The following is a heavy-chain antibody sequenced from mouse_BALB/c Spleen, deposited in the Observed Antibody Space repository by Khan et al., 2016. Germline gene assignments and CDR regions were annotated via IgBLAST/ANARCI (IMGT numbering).Heavy chain of an antibody. D-gene: IGHD1-1*01. CDR3: ASYYGSRYAMDY. CDR2: INPSTGYT. Sequence: QVQLKQSGAELAKPGASVKMSCKASGYTFTSYWMHWVKQRPGQGLEWIGYINPSTGYTEYNQKFKDKATLTADKSSSTAYMQLSSLTSEDSAVYYCASYYGSRYAMDYWGQGTSVTVSS. V-gene: IGHV1-7*01. J-gene: IGHJ4*01. CDR1: GYTFTSYW.